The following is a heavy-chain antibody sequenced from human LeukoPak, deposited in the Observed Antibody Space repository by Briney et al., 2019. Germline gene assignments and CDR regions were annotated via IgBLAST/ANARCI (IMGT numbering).Heavy chain of an antibody. J-gene: IGHJ4*02. CDR2: ITSGSSYI. Sequence: GGSLRLSCAASGFTISSYNLNWLRQAPGKGLEWVASITSGSSYIYYADSGKGHFTSARDTGKNSLYLQTRRLRAERTAVYYCARVQYHDSSGLAYWGQGSLVTVYS. D-gene: IGHD3-22*01. V-gene: IGHV3-21*04. CDR3: ARVQYHDSSGLAY. CDR1: GFTISSYN.